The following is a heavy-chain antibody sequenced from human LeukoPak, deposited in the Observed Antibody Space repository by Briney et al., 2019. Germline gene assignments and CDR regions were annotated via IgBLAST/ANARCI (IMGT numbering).Heavy chain of an antibody. CDR3: ARLVGATLPYYYYYYMDV. CDR1: GDTFTSYG. Sequence: ASVKVSCKASGDTFTSYGISWVRQAPGQGLEWMGWISAYNGNTNYAQKLQGRVTMTTDTSTSTAYMEPRSLRSDDTAVYYCARLVGATLPYYYYYYMDVWGKGTTVTVSS. D-gene: IGHD1-26*01. V-gene: IGHV1-18*01. CDR2: ISAYNGNT. J-gene: IGHJ6*03.